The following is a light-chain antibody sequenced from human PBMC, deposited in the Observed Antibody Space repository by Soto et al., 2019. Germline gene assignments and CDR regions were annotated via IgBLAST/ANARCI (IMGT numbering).Light chain of an antibody. J-gene: IGKJ1*01. V-gene: IGKV3-20*01. CDR1: ESVSSNY. CDR3: QQCDRSPWT. CDR2: RSS. Sequence: EVLLTQSPGTLSVSPGERATLSCRASESVSSNYLVWYQQKPGQAPRLLLYRSSTRASGVPERFSGSVSGTDFTLTISRLEPEDFAVYYCQQCDRSPWTFGQGTTVEI.